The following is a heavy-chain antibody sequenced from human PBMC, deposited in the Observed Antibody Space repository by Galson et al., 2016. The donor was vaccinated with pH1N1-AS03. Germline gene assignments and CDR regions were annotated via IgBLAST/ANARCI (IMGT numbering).Heavy chain of an antibody. D-gene: IGHD6-19*01. V-gene: IGHV3-64D*06. J-gene: IGHJ3*01. CDR1: GFTFNKYV. CDR2: VYPNGVSP. Sequence: YLRLSCAGSGFTFNKYVMHWVRQAPGKGLEYVSGVYPNGVSPHYADSVKDRFTISRDNSKNTLSLQMSSLTTEDTAVYYCVKDLTGWGAFDFWGQGTMVTVS. CDR3: VKDLTGWGAFDF.